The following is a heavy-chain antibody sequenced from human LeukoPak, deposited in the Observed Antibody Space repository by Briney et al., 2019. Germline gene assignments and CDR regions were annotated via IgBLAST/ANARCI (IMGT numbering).Heavy chain of an antibody. J-gene: IGHJ4*02. CDR3: ARAHDSSGYYGG. Sequence: ASVKVSCKASGGTFSGYAISWVRQAPGQGLEWMGGIIPIFGTANYAQKFQGRVTITTDESTSTAYMELSSLRSEDTAVYYCARAHDSSGYYGGWGQGTLVTVSS. CDR2: IIPIFGTA. CDR1: GGTFSGYA. V-gene: IGHV1-69*05. D-gene: IGHD3-22*01.